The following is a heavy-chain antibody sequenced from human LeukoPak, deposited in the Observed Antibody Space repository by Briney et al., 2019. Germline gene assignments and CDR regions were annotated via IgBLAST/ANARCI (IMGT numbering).Heavy chain of an antibody. Sequence: GGSLRLSCSASGFTFSSYSMHWVRQAPGKGLEWVSSISSSTSYTYYADSVKGRFTISRDNSKNTLYLQMNSLRAEDMAVYHCAKETSAYRYLDYWGQGTLVTVSS. J-gene: IGHJ4*02. CDR2: ISSSTSYT. V-gene: IGHV3-21*04. D-gene: IGHD3-16*01. CDR3: AKETSAYRYLDY. CDR1: GFTFSSYS.